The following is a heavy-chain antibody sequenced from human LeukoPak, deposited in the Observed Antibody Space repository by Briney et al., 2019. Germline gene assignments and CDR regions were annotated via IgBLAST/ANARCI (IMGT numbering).Heavy chain of an antibody. Sequence: MPSETLSLTCAVYGGSFSGYYWSWIRQPPGKGLEWIGEINHSGSTNYNPSLKSRVTISVDTSKNQFSLKLSSVTAPDTAAYFCARAPPLGYRAHNWFDPWGEGTLVTVS. CDR3: ARAPPLGYRAHNWFDP. CDR1: GGSFSGYY. D-gene: IGHD6-25*01. CDR2: INHSGST. V-gene: IGHV4-34*01. J-gene: IGHJ5*02.